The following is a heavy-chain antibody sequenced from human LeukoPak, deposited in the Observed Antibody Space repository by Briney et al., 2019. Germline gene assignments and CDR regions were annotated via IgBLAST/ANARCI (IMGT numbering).Heavy chain of an antibody. J-gene: IGHJ4*02. CDR1: GFTFSSYG. CDR3: ARGTYYYGSGNLDY. Sequence: PGGSLRPSCAASGFTFSSYGMHWVRQAPGKGLEWVAVISYDGSNKYYADSVKGRFTISRDNSKNTLYLQMNSLKTEDTAVYYCARGTYYYGSGNLDYWGQGTLVTVSS. V-gene: IGHV3-30*03. D-gene: IGHD3-10*01. CDR2: ISYDGSNK.